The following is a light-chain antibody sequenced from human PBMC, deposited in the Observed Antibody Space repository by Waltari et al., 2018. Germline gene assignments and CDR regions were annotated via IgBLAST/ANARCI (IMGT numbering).Light chain of an antibody. Sequence: EIVLTQSPGTLSLSPGERATISCRASQSVSSSDLAWYQQKPGQAPSLLIYGASSRATGVPDRFSGSRSGTDFTLTISRLEPEDFAVYYCQQYGSSPQTFGQGTKVEIK. CDR2: GAS. CDR1: QSVSSSD. V-gene: IGKV3-20*01. CDR3: QQYGSSPQT. J-gene: IGKJ1*01.